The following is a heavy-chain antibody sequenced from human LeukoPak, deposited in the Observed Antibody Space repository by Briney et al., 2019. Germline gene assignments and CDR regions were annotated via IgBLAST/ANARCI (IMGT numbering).Heavy chain of an antibody. Sequence: PGRSLRLSCAASGFTFSHYGMHWVRQAPGKGLEWVAVISYDGGIKYCTDSVKGRFTISRDNSKNMLYLQMSSLSDEDTAVYYCAKVMATLFDDAFDIWGQGTLVTVSS. CDR1: GFTFSHYG. V-gene: IGHV3-30*18. CDR3: AKVMATLFDDAFDI. D-gene: IGHD5-24*01. CDR2: ISYDGGIK. J-gene: IGHJ3*02.